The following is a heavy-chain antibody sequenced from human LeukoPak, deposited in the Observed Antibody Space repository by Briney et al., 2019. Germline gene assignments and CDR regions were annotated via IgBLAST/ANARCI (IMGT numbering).Heavy chain of an antibody. CDR1: GFTFSDYW. D-gene: IGHD5-18*01. CDR3: ARGTEGYTYGEFDS. V-gene: IGHV3-74*01. J-gene: IGHJ5*01. CDR2: IHRGGSST. Sequence: GGSLRLSCAASGFTFSDYWMHWVRQAPGKGLVWVARIHRGGSSTTYTDSVKGRFAISRDKAKNTLYLQMNRMRAEATAMYYCARGTEGYTYGEFDSWGQGTLVTVSS.